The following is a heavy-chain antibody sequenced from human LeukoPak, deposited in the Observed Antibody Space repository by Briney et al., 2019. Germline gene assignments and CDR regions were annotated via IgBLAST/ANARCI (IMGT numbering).Heavy chain of an antibody. CDR3: ARGRTLTHYYDFWSGYYSAYFDY. CDR2: IYYTGPT. Sequence: SETLSLTCTVSGVSISTSRYYWGWIRQPPGKGLEWIGNIYYTGPTYYNASLESRVTISLDTSKNQFSLKLSSVTAADTAVYYCARGRTLTHYYDFWSGYYSAYFDYWGQGTLVTVSS. CDR1: GVSISTSRYY. J-gene: IGHJ4*02. D-gene: IGHD3-3*01. V-gene: IGHV4-39*07.